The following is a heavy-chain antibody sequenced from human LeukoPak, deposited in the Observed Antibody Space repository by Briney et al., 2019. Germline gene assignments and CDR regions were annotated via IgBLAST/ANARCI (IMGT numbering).Heavy chain of an antibody. CDR3: ARVKGVSGYFGQAAFDI. CDR1: GGSISSYY. D-gene: IGHD3-3*01. J-gene: IGHJ3*02. CDR2: IYYSGST. V-gene: IGHV4-59*01. Sequence: SETLSLTCTVSGGSISSYYWSWIRQPPGKGLEWIGYIYYSGSTNYNPSLKSRVTISVDTSKNQFSLKLSSVTAADTAVYYCARVKGVSGYFGQAAFDIWGQGTMVTVSS.